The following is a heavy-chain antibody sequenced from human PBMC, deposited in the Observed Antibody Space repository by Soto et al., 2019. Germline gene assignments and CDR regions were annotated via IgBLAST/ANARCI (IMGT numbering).Heavy chain of an antibody. D-gene: IGHD3-10*01. J-gene: IGHJ3*02. CDR1: GGSFSGYY. CDR2: INHSGST. CDR3: ASRRRRITMVRGVIITGDAFDI. V-gene: IGHV4-34*01. Sequence: SETLSLTCAVYGGSFSGYYWSWIRQPPGKGLEWIGEINHSGSTNYNPSLKSRVTISVDTSKNQFSLKLSSVTAADTAVYYCASRRRRITMVRGVIITGDAFDIWGQGTMVTVSS.